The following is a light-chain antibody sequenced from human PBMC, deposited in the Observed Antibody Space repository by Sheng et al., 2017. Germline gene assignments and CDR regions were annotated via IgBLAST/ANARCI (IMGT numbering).Light chain of an antibody. CDR1: SSDIGSYNL. CDR2: EVT. V-gene: IGLV2-23*02. CDR3: YSYATSLFYV. Sequence: QSVLTQPASVSGSPGQSITISCTGTSSDIGSYNLVSWYQQHPGKAPKLMIYEVTERPSGVSNRFSGSKSGNTASLTISGLQAEDEAAYYCYSYATSLFYVFGTGTKVTV. J-gene: IGLJ1*01.